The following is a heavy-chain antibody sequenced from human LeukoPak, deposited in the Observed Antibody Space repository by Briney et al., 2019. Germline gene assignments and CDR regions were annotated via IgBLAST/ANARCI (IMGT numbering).Heavy chain of an antibody. Sequence: ASVKVSCKASGYTFTGYYMHWVRQAPGQGLEWMGRIIPNSGGTKYAQKFQGRVTMTRDTSITTAYMELSRLRSDDTAVYYCARDGLTNHWFDPWGQGTLVTVSS. CDR1: GYTFTGYY. CDR2: IIPNSGGT. J-gene: IGHJ5*02. CDR3: ARDGLTNHWFDP. V-gene: IGHV1-2*06.